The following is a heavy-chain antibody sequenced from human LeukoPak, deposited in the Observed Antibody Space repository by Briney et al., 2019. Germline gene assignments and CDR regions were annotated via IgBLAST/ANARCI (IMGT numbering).Heavy chain of an antibody. CDR1: GYTFTSYD. J-gene: IGHJ6*02. V-gene: IGHV1-8*01. CDR3: ARGPPWDYYYYYGMDV. D-gene: IGHD1-26*01. CDR2: MNPNSGNT. Sequence: ASVKVSFKASGYTFTSYDINWVRQATGQGLEWMGCMNPNSGNTGYAQKFQGRVTMTRNTSISTAYMELSSLRSEDTAVYYCARGPPWDYYYYYGMDVWGQGTTVTVSS.